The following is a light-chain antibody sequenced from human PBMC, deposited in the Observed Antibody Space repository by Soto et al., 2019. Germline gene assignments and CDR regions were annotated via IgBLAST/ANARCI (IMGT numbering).Light chain of an antibody. J-gene: IGKJ1*01. CDR3: QQDNGCPRT. CDR2: AAS. V-gene: IGKV3-15*01. CDR1: QSVSSY. Sequence: DIELAQSPSTLSESPGDRATLSCGASQSVSSYLAWYQQKPGQAPRLLITAASSRETGIPARFSGSGSGTDFTLTISSLQPEDFAIYYCQQDNGCPRTFGQGTKVDIK.